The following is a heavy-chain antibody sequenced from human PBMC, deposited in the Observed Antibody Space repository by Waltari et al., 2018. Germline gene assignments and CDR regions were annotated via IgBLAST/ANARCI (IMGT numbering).Heavy chain of an antibody. J-gene: IGHJ3*02. V-gene: IGHV4-38-2*02. CDR3: ATVVVAAKDAFDI. CDR1: GYSISSGYY. Sequence: QVQLQESGPGLVKPSETLSLTCTVSGYSISSGYYWGWIRQPPGKGLEWIGSIYHSGSTYYNPSLKSRVTISVDTSKNQFSLKLSSVTAADTAVYYCATVVVAAKDAFDIWGQGTMVTVSS. CDR2: IYHSGST. D-gene: IGHD2-15*01.